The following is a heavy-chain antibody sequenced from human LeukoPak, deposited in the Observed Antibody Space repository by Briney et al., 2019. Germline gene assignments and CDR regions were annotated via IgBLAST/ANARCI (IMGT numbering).Heavy chain of an antibody. Sequence: PGGSLRLSCAASGFIVDNNYMTWVRKAPGRGLEWVSLIFADGTTAYADSVKGRFTISRHTSKKTLFLQMNNLRPEDTAVYYCARRGDAYFGSGSCYGMDVWGQGTTVTVSS. J-gene: IGHJ6*02. CDR2: IFADGTT. V-gene: IGHV3-53*04. D-gene: IGHD3-10*01. CDR1: GFIVDNNY. CDR3: ARRGDAYFGSGSCYGMDV.